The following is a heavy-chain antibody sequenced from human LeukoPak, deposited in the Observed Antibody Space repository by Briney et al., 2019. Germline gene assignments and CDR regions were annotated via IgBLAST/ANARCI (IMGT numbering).Heavy chain of an antibody. CDR2: INPSGGST. Sequence: ASVKVSCKASGYTFTSYYMHWVRQAPGQGLEWMGIINPSGGSTNYAQKFQGRVTMTRDTSTSTFYMELSSLRSEGTAVYYCARRGVAAAGIFYYYFYYMDVWGKGTTVTVSS. D-gene: IGHD6-13*01. V-gene: IGHV1-46*01. CDR1: GYTFTSYY. J-gene: IGHJ6*03. CDR3: ARRGVAAAGIFYYYFYYMDV.